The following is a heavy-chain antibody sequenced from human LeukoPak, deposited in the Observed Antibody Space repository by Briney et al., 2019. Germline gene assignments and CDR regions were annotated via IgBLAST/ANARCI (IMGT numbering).Heavy chain of an antibody. J-gene: IGHJ4*02. CDR2: IYYSGST. D-gene: IGHD3-9*01. V-gene: IGHV4-39*07. Sequence: SETLSLTCTVSGGSISSSNYYWGWIRQPSGKGLEWIGSIYYSGSTYYNPSLKSRVTISVDTSKNQFSLKLSSVTAADTAVYYCARSPLVGDILTGYWYYFDYWGQGTLVTVSS. CDR1: GGSISSSNYY. CDR3: ARSPLVGDILTGYWYYFDY.